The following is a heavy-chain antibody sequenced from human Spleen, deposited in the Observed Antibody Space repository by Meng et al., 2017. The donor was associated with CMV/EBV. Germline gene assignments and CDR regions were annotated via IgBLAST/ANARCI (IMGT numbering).Heavy chain of an antibody. D-gene: IGHD6-13*01. CDR1: GFTFSSYA. CDR3: AKVPHVRIAADNWFDP. V-gene: IGHV3-23*03. J-gene: IGHJ5*02. CDR2: IYSDPSRT. Sequence: GESLKISCAASGFTFSSYAMTWVRQTPGKGLEWVSVIYSDPSRTYYADSVKGRFTISRDNSKNTLYLQMNSLRAEDTAVYYCAKVPHVRIAADNWFDPWGQGTLVTVSS.